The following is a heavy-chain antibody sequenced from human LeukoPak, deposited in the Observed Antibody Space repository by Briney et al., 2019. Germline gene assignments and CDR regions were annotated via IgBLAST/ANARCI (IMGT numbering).Heavy chain of an antibody. CDR2: ISGGGDNT. Sequence: GGSLRLSCAASGFTFSSYAMSWVRQAPGKGLEWVSGISGGGDNTYYADSVKGRFTISRDNAKNSLYLQMNSLRAEGTAVYYCARGFSGYGDYVDYWGQGTLVTVSS. D-gene: IGHD3-10*01. J-gene: IGHJ4*02. CDR3: ARGFSGYGDYVDY. V-gene: IGHV3-23*01. CDR1: GFTFSSYA.